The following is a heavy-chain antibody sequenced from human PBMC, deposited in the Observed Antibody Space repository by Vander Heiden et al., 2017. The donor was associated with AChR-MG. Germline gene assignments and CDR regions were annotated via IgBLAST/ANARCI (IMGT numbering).Heavy chain of an antibody. D-gene: IGHD7-27*01. CDR1: GYHLMEVS. CDR3: ATDRRTGDLPYAFDI. CDR2: FDAEEGET. J-gene: IGHJ3*02. V-gene: IGHV1-24*01. Sequence: QVPLVQSGAEGKTPGASVKVSCKVSGYHLMEVSVHWVRQAPGKGLEWMGGFDAEEGETIYAQKFQSRVSMTEDTTTDTAYMELSSLRSEDTAVYYCATDRRTGDLPYAFDIWGQGTMVTVSS.